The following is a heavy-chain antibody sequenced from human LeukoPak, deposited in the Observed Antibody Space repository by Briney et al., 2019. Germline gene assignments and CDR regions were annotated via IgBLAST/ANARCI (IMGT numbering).Heavy chain of an antibody. CDR2: IYYSGST. CDR3: ARDSDDYGDYGRFDY. V-gene: IGHV4-59*01. J-gene: IGHJ4*02. Sequence: PSETLSLTCTVSGGSISSYCWSWIRQPPGKGLEWIGYIYYSGSTNYNPSLKSRVTISVDTSKNQFSLKLSSVTAADTAVYYCARDSDDYGDYGRFDYWGQGTLVTVSS. CDR1: GGSISSYC. D-gene: IGHD4-17*01.